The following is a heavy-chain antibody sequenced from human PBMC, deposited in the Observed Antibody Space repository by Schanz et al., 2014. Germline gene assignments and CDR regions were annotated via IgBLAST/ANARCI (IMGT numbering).Heavy chain of an antibody. CDR1: GITFSDYF. D-gene: IGHD1-1*01. CDR2: VSSSSSYT. J-gene: IGHJ4*02. CDR3: ARDRRNADLDY. Sequence: VHLVESGGGLVQPGGSLRLSCAASGITFSDYFMAWIRQPPGRGLEWVSYVSSSSSYTHYADSVKGRFTISRDNAKNSLYLEMNSLRAEDTALYYCARDRRNADLDYWGQGTLVTVSS. V-gene: IGHV3-11*06.